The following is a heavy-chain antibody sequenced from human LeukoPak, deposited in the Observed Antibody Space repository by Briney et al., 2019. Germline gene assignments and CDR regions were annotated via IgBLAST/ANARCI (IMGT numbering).Heavy chain of an antibody. D-gene: IGHD6-13*01. CDR1: GFTFNNYA. J-gene: IGHJ6*03. CDR3: ARSTYSSSWYSSYYYYYYMDV. Sequence: PGGSLRLSCAASGFTFNNYAMHWVRQAPGKGLEGVAVISYDGSNKYYADSVKGRFTISRDNAKNSLYLQMNSLRAEDTAVYYCARSTYSSSWYSSYYYYYYMDVWGKGTTVTISS. CDR2: ISYDGSNK. V-gene: IGHV3-30*04.